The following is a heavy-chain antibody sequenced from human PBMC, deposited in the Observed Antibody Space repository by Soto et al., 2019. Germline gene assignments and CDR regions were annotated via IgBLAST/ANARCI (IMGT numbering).Heavy chain of an antibody. J-gene: IGHJ6*02. CDR1: GYTFTGYY. V-gene: IGHV1-69*13. Sequence: SVKVSCKASGYTFTGYYMHWVRQAPGQGLEWMGGIIPISGTANYAQKFQGRVTITADESTSTAYMELSSLRSEDTAVYYCARSQGSSTSLEIYYYYYYGMDVWGQGTTVTVSS. D-gene: IGHD2-2*01. CDR2: IIPISGTA. CDR3: ARSQGSSTSLEIYYYYYYGMDV.